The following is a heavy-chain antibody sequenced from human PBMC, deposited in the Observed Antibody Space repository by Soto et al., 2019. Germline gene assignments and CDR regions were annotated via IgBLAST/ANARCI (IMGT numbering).Heavy chain of an antibody. V-gene: IGHV3-23*01. CDR3: AKAKGRCSSTSCYRTYYYGMDV. D-gene: IGHD2-2*01. J-gene: IGHJ6*02. CDR2: ISGSGGST. Sequence: GGSLRLSCAASGFTFSSYAMSWVRQAPGKGLEWVSAISGSGGSTYYADSVKGRFTISRDNSKNTLYRQMNSLGAEDTAVYYCAKAKGRCSSTSCYRTYYYGMDVWGQGTTVTVSS. CDR1: GFTFSSYA.